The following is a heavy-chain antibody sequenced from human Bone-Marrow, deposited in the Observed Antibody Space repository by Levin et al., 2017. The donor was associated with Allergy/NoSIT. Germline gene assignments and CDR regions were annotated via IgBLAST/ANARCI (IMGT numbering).Heavy chain of an antibody. CDR2: ISGGGGNT. V-gene: IGHV3-23*01. Sequence: GESLKISCAASGFTFKNYIMTWVRQSLGKGPEWVSSISGGGGNTYYRDSVKGRFTISRDNSKNTVFLTMDSVRAEDTAIYFCAILFYEYDWGSFRPPAGYFPMDVWGQGTAVTVSS. J-gene: IGHJ6*02. CDR3: AILFYEYDWGSFRPPAGYFPMDV. D-gene: IGHD3-16*02. CDR1: GFTFKNYI.